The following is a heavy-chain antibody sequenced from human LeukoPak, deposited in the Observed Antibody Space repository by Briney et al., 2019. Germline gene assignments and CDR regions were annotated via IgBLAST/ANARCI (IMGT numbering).Heavy chain of an antibody. D-gene: IGHD2-21*02. Sequence: ETLSLTCAVYDGSFSGYYWSWIRQPPGKGLEWVSVMYTGGGRYYGDSVKGRFTISRDNSKNTVFLQMNSLRVEDTALYYCTRGQSYCGADCYSDWGQGTLVTVSS. J-gene: IGHJ4*02. V-gene: IGHV3-66*01. CDR1: DGSFSGYY. CDR3: TRGQSYCGADCYSD. CDR2: MYTGGGR.